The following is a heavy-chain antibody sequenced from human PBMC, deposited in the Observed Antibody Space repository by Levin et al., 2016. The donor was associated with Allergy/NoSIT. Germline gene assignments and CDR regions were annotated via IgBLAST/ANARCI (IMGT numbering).Heavy chain of an antibody. J-gene: IGHJ6*02. V-gene: IGHV3-30-3*01. CDR2: ISYDGSNK. CDR3: ARDPTPYCGGDCYSDGMDV. CDR1: GFTFSSYA. D-gene: IGHD2-21*02. Sequence: GESLKISCAASGFTFSSYAMHWVRQAPGKGLEWVAVISYDGSNKYYADSVKGRFTISRDNSKNTLYLQMNSLRAEDTAVYYCARDPTPYCGGDCYSDGMDVWGQGTTVTVSS.